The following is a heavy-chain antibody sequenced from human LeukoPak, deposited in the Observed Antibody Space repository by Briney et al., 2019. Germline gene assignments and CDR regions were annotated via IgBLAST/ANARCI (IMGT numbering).Heavy chain of an antibody. CDR2: INWNGGST. D-gene: IGHD3-22*01. V-gene: IGHV3-20*04. Sequence: PGGSLRLSCAASGFTFDDYGMNWVRQAPGKGLEWVSGINWNGGSTGYADSVKGRFTISRDNAKNSLYLQMNTPRAEDTALYYCARGYYYDSSTYPGDYWGQGTLVTVSS. CDR1: GFTFDDYG. J-gene: IGHJ4*02. CDR3: ARGYYYDSSTYPGDY.